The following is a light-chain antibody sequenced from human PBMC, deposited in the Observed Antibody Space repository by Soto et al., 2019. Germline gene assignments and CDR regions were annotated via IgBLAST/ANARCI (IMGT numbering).Light chain of an antibody. CDR3: QPYNNWPLT. V-gene: IGKV3-15*01. J-gene: IGKJ4*01. Sequence: EVVMRQSPATLSVSPGDGATLPCRASQGIGDTLAWYQHKPGQTPRLLIYDTSTRATGVPTRFSGSRSGAEFTLTINSLQSEDFAVYYCQPYNNWPLTLGGGTKVDIK. CDR2: DTS. CDR1: QGIGDT.